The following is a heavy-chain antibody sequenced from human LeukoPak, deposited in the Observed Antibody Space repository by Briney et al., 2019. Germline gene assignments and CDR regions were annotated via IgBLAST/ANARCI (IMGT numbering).Heavy chain of an antibody. Sequence: SETLSLTCTVSGGSISNYWRSWIRQPPGKGLEWFGYVLYSGGNNYNPSRKSRVTISVNKSKKQISLRQKSVTAAGPAVYYCARGYSSSWNYFNYWGLGTLVTVSS. CDR3: ARGYSSSWNYFNY. D-gene: IGHD6-13*01. J-gene: IGHJ4*02. V-gene: IGHV4-59*01. CDR2: VLYSGGN. CDR1: GGSISNYW.